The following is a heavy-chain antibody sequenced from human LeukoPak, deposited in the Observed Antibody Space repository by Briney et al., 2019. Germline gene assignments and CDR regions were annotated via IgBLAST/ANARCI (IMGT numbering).Heavy chain of an antibody. J-gene: IGHJ4*02. Sequence: PGGSLRLSCLVSGFTFRKFWMSWVRQAPGRGLEWVANIHPEGNEKYHVESVKGRFTISRDNAKNLLFLQMNGLRVEDTAVYYCPRGDDFSGDHWGQGTLVTVSS. CDR1: GFTFRKFW. CDR2: IHPEGNEK. D-gene: IGHD1-1*01. V-gene: IGHV3-7*04. CDR3: PRGDDFSGDH.